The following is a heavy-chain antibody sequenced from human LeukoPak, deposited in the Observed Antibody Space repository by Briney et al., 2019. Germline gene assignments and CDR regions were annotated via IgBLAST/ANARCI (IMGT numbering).Heavy chain of an antibody. CDR1: GFTLSSYS. Sequence: PGGSLRLSCAASGFTLSSYSMNWVRQAPGKGLEWVSCISSSSSTIYYADSVKGRLTISRDNAKNSLYLQMNSLRAEDTAVYYCARDWGAIDYWGQGTLVTVSS. J-gene: IGHJ4*02. CDR2: ISSSSSTI. CDR3: ARDWGAIDY. V-gene: IGHV3-48*04. D-gene: IGHD3-16*01.